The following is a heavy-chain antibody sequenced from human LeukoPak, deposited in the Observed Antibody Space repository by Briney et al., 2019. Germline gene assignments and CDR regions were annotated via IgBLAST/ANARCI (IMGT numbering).Heavy chain of an antibody. Sequence: PSETLSLTCTVSGGSISSSRYYWGWIRQPPGKGLEWIGNIYYSGSTYYSPSLTSRVTISVDSSKNQFSLILSSVTAADTAVYYCARFRDIVVVVAAYQRHDAFDIWGQGTMVTVSS. CDR1: GGSISSSRYY. CDR2: IYYSGST. J-gene: IGHJ3*02. D-gene: IGHD2-15*01. V-gene: IGHV4-39*07. CDR3: ARFRDIVVVVAAYQRHDAFDI.